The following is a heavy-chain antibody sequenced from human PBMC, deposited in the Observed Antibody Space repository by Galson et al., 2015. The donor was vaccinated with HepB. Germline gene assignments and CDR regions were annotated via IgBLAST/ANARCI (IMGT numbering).Heavy chain of an antibody. D-gene: IGHD4-17*01. CDR3: ARLGLVAGHRTTVTTNRRDSKYYYYYYSMDV. Sequence: QSGAEVKKPGESLKISCKGSGYSFTSYWIGWVRQMPGKGLEWMGIIYPGDSDTRYSPSFQGQVTISADKSISTAYLQWSSLKASDTAMYYCARLGLVAGHRTTVTTNRRDSKYYYYYYSMDVWGQGTTVTASS. CDR2: IYPGDSDT. CDR1: GYSFTSYW. V-gene: IGHV5-51*03. J-gene: IGHJ6*02.